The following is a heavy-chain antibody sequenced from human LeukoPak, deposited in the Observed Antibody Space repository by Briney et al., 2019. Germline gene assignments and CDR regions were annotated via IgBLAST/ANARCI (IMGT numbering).Heavy chain of an antibody. Sequence: SETLSLTCTVSGGSISNFYWSWIRQLPGKGLEWIGYIYSSGSTNYNPCLKSRVTISVDTSKNQFSLKLSSVTAADTAVYYCARLDAAAGRYLQFFYWGQGTLVTVSS. CDR3: ARLDAAAGRYLQFFY. CDR2: IYSSGST. V-gene: IGHV4-59*08. CDR1: GGSISNFY. J-gene: IGHJ4*02. D-gene: IGHD5-24*01.